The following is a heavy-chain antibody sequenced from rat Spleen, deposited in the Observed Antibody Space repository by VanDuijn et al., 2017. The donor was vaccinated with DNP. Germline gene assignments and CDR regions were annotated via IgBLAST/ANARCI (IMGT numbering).Heavy chain of an antibody. CDR3: ATFEGRDA. J-gene: IGHJ4*01. Sequence: EVQLVESGGGLVQPGRSLKLSCAASGFTFSDYNMAWVRQAPKKGLEWVATIIYDGTRTYYRDFVKGRFTISRDNAKSTLYLQMDSLRSEDTATYCCATFEGRDAWGRGTSVTVSS. D-gene: IGHD1-11*01. CDR1: GFTFSDYN. V-gene: IGHV5S10*01. CDR2: IIYDGTRT.